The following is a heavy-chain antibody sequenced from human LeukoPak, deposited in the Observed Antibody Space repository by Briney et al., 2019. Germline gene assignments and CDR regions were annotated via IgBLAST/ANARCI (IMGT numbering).Heavy chain of an antibody. CDR3: ARHGPPDYYDSSGYNYFDY. V-gene: IGHV5-51*01. CDR1: GYSFTSYW. D-gene: IGHD3-22*01. Sequence: GESLKISCKGSGYSFTSYWIGWVRQMPGKGLEWMGIIYPGDSDTRYSPSFQGQFTISADKSISTAYLQWSSLKASDTAMYYCARHGPPDYYDSSGYNYFDYWGQGTLVTVSS. J-gene: IGHJ4*02. CDR2: IYPGDSDT.